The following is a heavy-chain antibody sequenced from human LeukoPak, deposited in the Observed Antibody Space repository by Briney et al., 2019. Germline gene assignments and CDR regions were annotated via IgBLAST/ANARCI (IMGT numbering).Heavy chain of an antibody. V-gene: IGHV4-34*01. J-gene: IGHJ6*03. CDR3: ARGSKARARTNYYDFWSGYSRYYMDV. CDR2: INHSGST. D-gene: IGHD3-3*01. Sequence: PSETLSLTCAVYGGSFSGYYWSWIRQPPGKGLECIGEINHSGSTNYNPSLKSRVTISVDKTKNQISLKLSSVTAADTAVYYCARGSKARARTNYYDFWSGYSRYYMDVWGKGTTVTVSS. CDR1: GGSFSGYY.